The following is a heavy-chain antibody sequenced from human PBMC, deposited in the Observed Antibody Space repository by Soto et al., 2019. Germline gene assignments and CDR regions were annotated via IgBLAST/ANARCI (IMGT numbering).Heavy chain of an antibody. CDR1: GGSISSSNW. J-gene: IGHJ6*02. CDR3: ARHLGGYCSSTSCYLGDSSYYYYGMDV. V-gene: IGHV4-4*02. CDR2: IYHSGST. D-gene: IGHD2-2*01. Sequence: SETLSLTCAVSGGSISSSNWWSWVRQPPGKGLEWIGEIYHSGSTNYNPSLKSRVTISVDKSKNQFSLKLSSVTAADTAVYYCARHLGGYCSSTSCYLGDSSYYYYGMDVWGQGTTVTVSS.